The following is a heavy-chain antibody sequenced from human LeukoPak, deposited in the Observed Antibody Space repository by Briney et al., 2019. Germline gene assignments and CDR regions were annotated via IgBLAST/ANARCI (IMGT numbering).Heavy chain of an antibody. CDR1: GFTFSNYG. CDR3: AKEAGWWYYGSGSYPYYYGMDV. J-gene: IGHJ6*02. CDR2: ISYDGSNK. D-gene: IGHD3-10*01. V-gene: IGHV3-30*18. Sequence: PGGSLRLSCAASGFTFSNYGLHWVRQAPGKGLEWVAVISYDGSNKYYADSVKGRFTISRDNSKNTLYLQMNSLRTEDMAVYYCAKEAGWWYYGSGSYPYYYGMDVWGQGTMVTVSS.